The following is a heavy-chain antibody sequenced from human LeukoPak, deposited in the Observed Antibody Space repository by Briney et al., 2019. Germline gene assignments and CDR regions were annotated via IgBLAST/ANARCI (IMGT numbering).Heavy chain of an antibody. Sequence: ASVKVSCKASGYTFTSYGISWVRQAPGQGLEWMGWISAYNGNTNYAQKLQGRVTMTTDTSTSTAYMELRSLRSDDTAVYYCAQVLRYFDRLLPDYWGQGTLVTVSS. D-gene: IGHD3-9*01. J-gene: IGHJ4*02. V-gene: IGHV1-18*01. CDR2: ISAYNGNT. CDR1: GYTFTSYG. CDR3: AQVLRYFDRLLPDY.